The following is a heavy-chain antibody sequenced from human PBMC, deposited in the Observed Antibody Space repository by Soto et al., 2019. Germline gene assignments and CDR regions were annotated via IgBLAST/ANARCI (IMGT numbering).Heavy chain of an antibody. Sequence: PGGSLRLSCAASGFTFSSYAMHWVRQAPGKGLEWVSTIYGDGRTTYYADSVRGRFSISRDNSKNMVYLQMDSLRVDDTAIYYCVKNSGWFNSWGQGSLVTVSS. D-gene: IGHD3-10*01. CDR1: GFTFSSYA. CDR3: VKNSGWFNS. CDR2: IYGDGRTT. J-gene: IGHJ5*01. V-gene: IGHV3-23*01.